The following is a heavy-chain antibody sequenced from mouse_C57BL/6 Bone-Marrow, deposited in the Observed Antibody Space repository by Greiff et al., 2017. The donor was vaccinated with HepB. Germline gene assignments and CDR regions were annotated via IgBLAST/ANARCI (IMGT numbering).Heavy chain of an antibody. CDR3: ARLDITTVVATNYFDY. CDR2: IDPEDGET. D-gene: IGHD1-1*01. CDR1: GFNINDYY. V-gene: IGHV14-2*01. J-gene: IGHJ2*01. Sequence: VQLQQSGAELVKPGASVQLSCTASGFNINDYYMHWVKQRTEQGLEWIGRIDPEDGETKYAPKFQGKATITADTSSNTAYLQLSSLTSEDTAVYYCARLDITTVVATNYFDYWGQGTTLTVSS.